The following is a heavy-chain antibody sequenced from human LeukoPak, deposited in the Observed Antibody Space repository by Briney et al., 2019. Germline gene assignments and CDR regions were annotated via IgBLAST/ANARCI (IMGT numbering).Heavy chain of an antibody. J-gene: IGHJ4*02. Sequence: ASVKVSCKAYGYTFTGYYMHWVQQAPGQGLEWMGWINPNSGGTNYAQKFQGRVTMTRDTSISTAYMELSRLRSDDTAVYYCERGVSGIDKYCFDYWGQGTLVTVSS. CDR2: INPNSGGT. V-gene: IGHV1-2*02. D-gene: IGHD3-10*01. CDR1: GYTFTGYY. CDR3: ERGVSGIDKYCFDY.